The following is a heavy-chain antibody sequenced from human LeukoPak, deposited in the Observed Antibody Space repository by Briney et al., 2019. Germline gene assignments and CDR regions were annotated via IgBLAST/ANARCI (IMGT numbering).Heavy chain of an antibody. J-gene: IGHJ4*02. V-gene: IGHV4-28*01. D-gene: IGHD3-22*01. CDR3: ARNDYESSGFDY. CDR2: IYYSGST. Sequence: PSETLSLTCAVSGYSISSNNWWGWIRQPPGKGLEWIGYIYYSGSTFYNPSLKSRVTMSLDTSKNQFSLRLTSVTAMDTAVYFCARNDYESSGFDYWGQGSLVTVSS. CDR1: GYSISSNNW.